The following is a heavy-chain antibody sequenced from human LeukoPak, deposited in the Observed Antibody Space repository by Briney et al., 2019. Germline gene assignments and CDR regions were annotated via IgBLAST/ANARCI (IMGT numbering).Heavy chain of an antibody. V-gene: IGHV4-59*08. D-gene: IGHD6-13*01. Sequence: SETLSLTCTVSGASIESYYWSWIRQPPGKGLEWIGYTHNNGDSNYNPSLKSRLTISVDTSKNEVSLVLTSVTAADTALYYCARQPGGTAAFDIWAQGTMVSVSA. J-gene: IGHJ3*02. CDR2: THNNGDS. CDR1: GASIESYY. CDR3: ARQPGGTAAFDI.